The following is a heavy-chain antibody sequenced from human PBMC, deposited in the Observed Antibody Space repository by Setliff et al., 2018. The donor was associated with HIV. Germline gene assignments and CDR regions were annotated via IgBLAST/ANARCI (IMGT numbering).Heavy chain of an antibody. V-gene: IGHV5-51*01. CDR3: ARPRDDGGNGPLKWYFDL. D-gene: IGHD4-17*01. CDR1: GYSFSSYW. J-gene: IGHJ2*01. CDR2: LYPADSNI. Sequence: GESLKISCKGSGYSFSSYWIGWVRQMPGKGLEFMGLLYPADSNIRYSPSFQGQVTISVDKSTNTAFLQWTSLSASDTAMYYCARPRDDGGNGPLKWYFDLWGRGTLVTVSS.